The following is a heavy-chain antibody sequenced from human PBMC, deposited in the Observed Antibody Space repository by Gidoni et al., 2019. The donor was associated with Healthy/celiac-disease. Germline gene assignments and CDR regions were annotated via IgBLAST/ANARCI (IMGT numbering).Heavy chain of an antibody. V-gene: IGHV4-39*01. Sequence: QLQLQESGPGLVKPSETLSLPCTVSGGSISSSSYYWGWIRQPPGKGLEWIGSIYYSGSTYYNPSLKSRVTISVDTSKNQFSLKLSSVTAADTAVYYCARLPNYYDSSGYSPFDYWGQGTLVTVSS. CDR1: GGSISSSSYY. J-gene: IGHJ4*02. CDR3: ARLPNYYDSSGYSPFDY. CDR2: IYYSGST. D-gene: IGHD3-22*01.